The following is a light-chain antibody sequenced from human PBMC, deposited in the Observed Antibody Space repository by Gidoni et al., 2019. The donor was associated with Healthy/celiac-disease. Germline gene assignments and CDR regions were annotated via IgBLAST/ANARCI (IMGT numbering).Light chain of an antibody. J-gene: IGKJ4*01. CDR1: QGISSA. CDR3: QQFNNYPPLT. V-gene: IGKV1D-13*01. CDR2: DAS. Sequence: AIQLTQSPSSLSASVGDRVTITCRASQGISSALAWYQQKPGKAPKLLIYDASSLEGGVPSRFSGSGSGTDFTLTISSLQPEDFATYYCQQFNNYPPLTFGGXTKVEIK.